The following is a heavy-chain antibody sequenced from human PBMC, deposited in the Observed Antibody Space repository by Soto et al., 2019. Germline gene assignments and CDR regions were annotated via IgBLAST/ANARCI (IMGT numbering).Heavy chain of an antibody. J-gene: IGHJ5*02. CDR2: INPNSGGT. V-gene: IGHV1-2*02. CDR1: GYTFTGYY. CDR3: ARDRSSSSEGWFDP. Sequence: ASVKVSCKASGYTFTGYYMHWVRQAPGQGLGWMGWINPNSGGTNYAQKFQGRVTMTRDTSISTAYMELSRLRFDDTAVYYCARDRSSSSEGWFDPWGQGTLVTVSS. D-gene: IGHD6-6*01.